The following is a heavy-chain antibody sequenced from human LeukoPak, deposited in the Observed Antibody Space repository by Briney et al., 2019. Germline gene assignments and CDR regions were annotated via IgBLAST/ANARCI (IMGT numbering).Heavy chain of an antibody. CDR2: IRYDGSNK. CDR3: AKGPPITGTNYYYYYMDV. J-gene: IGHJ6*03. V-gene: IGHV3-30*02. Sequence: PGGSLRLSCAASGFTFSSYGMHWVRQAPGKGLEWVAFIRYDGSNKYYADSVKGRFTISRDNSKNTLYLQMNSLRAEDTAVYYCAKGPPITGTNYYYYYMDVWGKGTTVTVSS. D-gene: IGHD1-20*01. CDR1: GFTFSSYG.